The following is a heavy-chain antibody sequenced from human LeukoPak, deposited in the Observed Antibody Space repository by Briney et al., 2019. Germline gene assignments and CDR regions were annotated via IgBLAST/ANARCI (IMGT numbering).Heavy chain of an antibody. CDR1: GYTFTSYD. D-gene: IGHD3-22*01. Sequence: ASVRVSCKASGYTFTSYDINWVRQATGQGPEWMGWMNPNSGNTGYAQKFQGRVTMTRNTSISTAYMELSSLRSEDTAVYYCARGYDSSGYYIDYWGQGTLVTVSS. CDR3: ARGYDSSGYYIDY. V-gene: IGHV1-8*01. CDR2: MNPNSGNT. J-gene: IGHJ4*02.